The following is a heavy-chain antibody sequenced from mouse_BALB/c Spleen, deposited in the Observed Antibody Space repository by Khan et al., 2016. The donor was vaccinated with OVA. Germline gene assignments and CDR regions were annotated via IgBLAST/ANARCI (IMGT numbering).Heavy chain of an antibody. V-gene: IGHV3-2*02. J-gene: IGHJ2*01. CDR2: ISYSGNT. Sequence: EVQLVESGPGLVKPSQSLSLSCTVTGYSITSDYAWNWIRQFPGNKLEWMGYISYSGNTKYNPYLKSRISITRDTSKNKFFLQLNFVTIEDTATYYCARIQGGDFDYWGQGTTLTVS. D-gene: IGHD3-2*02. CDR3: ARIQGGDFDY. CDR1: GYSITSDYA.